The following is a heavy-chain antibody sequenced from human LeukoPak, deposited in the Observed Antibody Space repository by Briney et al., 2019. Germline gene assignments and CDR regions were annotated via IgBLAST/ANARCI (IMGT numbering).Heavy chain of an antibody. J-gene: IGHJ3*02. CDR3: ARSRGTIYRAAVFDT. V-gene: IGHV4-31*03. Sequence: PSQTLSLTCTVSGGSITSGTYYWTWIRHHPGKGLEWIVYIYSRGDTQYNPSLRSRVTMSVDTSKSQFSLKLTSVTAADTAVYFCARSRGTIYRAAVFDTSGQGTTVTVSS. CDR2: IYSRGDT. D-gene: IGHD1-1*01. CDR1: GGSITSGTYY.